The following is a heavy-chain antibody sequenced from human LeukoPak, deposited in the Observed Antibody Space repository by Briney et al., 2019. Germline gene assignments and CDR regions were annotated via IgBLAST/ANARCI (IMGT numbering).Heavy chain of an antibody. V-gene: IGHV1-46*01. J-gene: IGHJ5*02. D-gene: IGHD2-8*02. Sequence: ASVKVSCKASGYTFTSYYMHWVRQAPRQGLEWMGIVSPSGGSTSYAQKFQGRVTMTRDMSTSTVYMELSSLRSEDTAVYYCARGTSSAGGELDPWGQGTLVTVSS. CDR1: GYTFTSYY. CDR2: VSPSGGST. CDR3: ARGTSSAGGELDP.